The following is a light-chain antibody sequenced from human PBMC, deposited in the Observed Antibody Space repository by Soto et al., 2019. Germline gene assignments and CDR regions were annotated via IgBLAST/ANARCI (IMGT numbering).Light chain of an antibody. V-gene: IGKV3-20*01. Sequence: EIVLTQSPGTLSLSPGERATLSCWASQSVSSNLVWYQQKPGQAPRLLIYGASRRATGIPDRFSGSGSGTDFTLTITRLEPEDCAVYYCQQYGNSPVTFGQGTKLEIK. CDR2: GAS. CDR1: QSVSSN. CDR3: QQYGNSPVT. J-gene: IGKJ2*01.